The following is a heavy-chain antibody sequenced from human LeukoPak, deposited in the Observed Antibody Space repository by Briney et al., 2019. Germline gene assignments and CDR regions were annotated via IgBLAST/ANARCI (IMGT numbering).Heavy chain of an antibody. Sequence: GGSLRLPCAASGFTFSSYSMNWVRQAPGKGLEWVSSISSSSSYIYYADSVKGRFTISRDNAKNSLYLQMNSLRAEDTAVYYCARAPTYSGSYSDWFDPWGQGTLVTVSS. CDR1: GFTFSSYS. J-gene: IGHJ5*02. CDR2: ISSSSSYI. CDR3: ARAPTYSGSYSDWFDP. V-gene: IGHV3-21*01. D-gene: IGHD1-26*01.